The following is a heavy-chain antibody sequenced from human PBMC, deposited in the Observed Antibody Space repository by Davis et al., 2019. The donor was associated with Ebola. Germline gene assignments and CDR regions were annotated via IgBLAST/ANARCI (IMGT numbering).Heavy chain of an antibody. CDR3: ARGGTTVTTPLYY. V-gene: IGHV3-21*01. J-gene: IGHJ4*02. D-gene: IGHD4-11*01. CDR2: ITSGNSI. Sequence: GESLKISCAAPGFTFSGHSMNWVRQAPGKGLEWVSSITSGNSIYYADSLKGRFTVSRDNAKNTLYLQMNSLRAEDTAVYYCARGGTTVTTPLYYWGQGTQVTVSS. CDR1: GFTFSGHS.